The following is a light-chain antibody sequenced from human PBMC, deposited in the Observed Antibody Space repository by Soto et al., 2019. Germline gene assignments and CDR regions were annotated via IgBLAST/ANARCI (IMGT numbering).Light chain of an antibody. Sequence: EIVMTQSLATLSVSPGERATLSCRASQSVGSNLAWYQQKPGQAPRLLIYGASTRATGIPARSSASGSGTEFTLTISSLQSEDFALYYCQQYNHWPLTFGGGTKVDIK. CDR3: QQYNHWPLT. J-gene: IGKJ4*01. CDR1: QSVGSN. V-gene: IGKV3-15*01. CDR2: GAS.